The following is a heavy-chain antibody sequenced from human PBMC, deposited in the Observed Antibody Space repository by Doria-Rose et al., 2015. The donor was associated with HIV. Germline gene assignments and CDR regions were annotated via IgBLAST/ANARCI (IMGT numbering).Heavy chain of an antibody. CDR1: GFTFSGHA. Sequence: QLVQSGRGVIQPGRSLRLSCAASGFTFSGHAIHWVRQAPGKGLEWVAVISFDGSNEYYADSVKGRFTISRDNSKNTLYLQMNNLRAEDTAVYYCARDRDYGDYTGYFDYWGQGTLVTVSS. J-gene: IGHJ4*02. CDR3: ARDRDYGDYTGYFDY. D-gene: IGHD4-17*01. CDR2: ISFDGSNE. V-gene: IGHV3-30-3*01.